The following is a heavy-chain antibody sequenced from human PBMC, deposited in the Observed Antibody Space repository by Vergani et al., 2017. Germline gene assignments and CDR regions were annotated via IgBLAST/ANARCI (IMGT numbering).Heavy chain of an antibody. V-gene: IGHV3-7*01. J-gene: IGHJ6*03. CDR2: IKRDGTET. CDR3: ARDQVPAAIRLNVGNYMDV. D-gene: IGHD2-2*02. Sequence: VQLVESGGGVVQPGRSLRLSCAASGFTFGDYYMAWIRLAPGKGLDWVASIKRDGTETFYVDSVKGRFTISRDNSKNTLYLQMSSLRAEDTAVYYCARDQVPAAIRLNVGNYMDVWGKGTTVIVSS. CDR1: GFTFGDYY.